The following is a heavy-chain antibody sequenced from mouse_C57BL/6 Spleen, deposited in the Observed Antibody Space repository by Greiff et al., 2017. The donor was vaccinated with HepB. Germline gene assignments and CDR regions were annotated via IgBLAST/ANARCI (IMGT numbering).Heavy chain of an antibody. V-gene: IGHV5-4*01. CDR2: ISDGGSYT. Sequence: EVKLEESGGGLVKPGGSLKLSCAASGFTFSSYAMSWVRQTPEKRLEWVATISDGGSYTYYPDNVKGRFTISRDNAKNNLYLQMSHLKSEDTAMYYCARDGYYSFDYWGQGTTLTVSS. CDR1: GFTFSSYA. D-gene: IGHD2-3*01. J-gene: IGHJ2*01. CDR3: ARDGYYSFDY.